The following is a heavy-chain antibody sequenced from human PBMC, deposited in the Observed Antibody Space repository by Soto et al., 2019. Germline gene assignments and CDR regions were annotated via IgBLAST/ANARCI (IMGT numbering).Heavy chain of an antibody. Sequence: EVQLVESGGGLVNPGGSLRLSCVASGFPFSTSNMNWVRQAPGKGLEWVSSISRSSTYIYYADSVKGRFTISRDDAENSLFLQMNSLRAEDTAVYYCARGVLPISSTSWFDPWGQGTLVTVSS. V-gene: IGHV3-21*01. CDR3: ARGVLPISSTSWFDP. J-gene: IGHJ5*02. D-gene: IGHD3-16*01. CDR2: ISRSSTYI. CDR1: GFPFSTSN.